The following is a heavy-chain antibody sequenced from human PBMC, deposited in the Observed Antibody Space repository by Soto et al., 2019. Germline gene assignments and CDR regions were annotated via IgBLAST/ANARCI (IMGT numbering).Heavy chain of an antibody. Sequence: QVQLVQSGAEVKKPGSSVKVSCKASGGTFSSYAISWVRQAPGQGLEWMGGIIPIFGTANYAQKFQGRVTITADESTSTAYRELSSLRSEDPAVYYCARTPRRYYGMDVWGQGTTVTVSS. V-gene: IGHV1-69*12. CDR3: ARTPRRYYGMDV. CDR1: GGTFSSYA. CDR2: IIPIFGTA. J-gene: IGHJ6*02.